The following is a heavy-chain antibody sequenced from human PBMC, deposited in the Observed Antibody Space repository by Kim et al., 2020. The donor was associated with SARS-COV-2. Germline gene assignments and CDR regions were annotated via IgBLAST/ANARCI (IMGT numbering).Heavy chain of an antibody. CDR3: ARFSSGSYYNFDY. D-gene: IGHD3-10*01. J-gene: IGHJ4*02. V-gene: IGHV4-31*02. Sequence: YNPSLKSRVTISVDTSKNQFSLKLSSVTAADTAVYYCARFSSGSYYNFDYWGQGTLVTVSS.